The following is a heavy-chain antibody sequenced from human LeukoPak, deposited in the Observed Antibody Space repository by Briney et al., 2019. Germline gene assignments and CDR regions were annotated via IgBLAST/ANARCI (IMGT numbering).Heavy chain of an antibody. CDR1: GGSISSHY. CDR3: ARLVIDFWSGHYWYFDL. V-gene: IGHV4-59*11. J-gene: IGHJ2*01. D-gene: IGHD3-3*01. Sequence: SETLSLTCTVSGGSISSHYWSWIRQPPGKGLEWIGYIYYSGGTNYNPSLKSRVTISVDTSKNQFSLKLSSVTAADTAVYYCARLVIDFWSGHYWYFDLWGRGTLVTVSS. CDR2: IYYSGGT.